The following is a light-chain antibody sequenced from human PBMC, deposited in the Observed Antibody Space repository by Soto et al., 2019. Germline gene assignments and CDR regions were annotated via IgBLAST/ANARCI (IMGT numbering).Light chain of an antibody. J-gene: IGKJ4*01. CDR3: QQYYRTPLT. V-gene: IGKV2-30*01. Sequence: DVVVTQSPLSLPVTLGQPASISCRSNQSLVYSDGNTYLNWFQQRPGQAPRRLIYKVSNRDSGVPDRFSGSGSGTDFTLRISRVEADDVAVYYCQQYYRTPLTFGGGTKVEIK. CDR1: QSLVYSDGNTY. CDR2: KVS.